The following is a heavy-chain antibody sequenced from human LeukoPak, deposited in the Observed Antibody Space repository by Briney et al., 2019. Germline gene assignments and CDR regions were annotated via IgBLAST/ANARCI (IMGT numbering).Heavy chain of an antibody. CDR3: ARPSAAGPLFDY. CDR1: GFTFSSYA. CDR2: ISSNGGST. D-gene: IGHD6-13*01. J-gene: IGHJ4*02. V-gene: IGHV3-64*04. Sequence: PGGSLRLSCSASGFTFSSYAMHWVRQAPGKGLEYVSAISSNGGSTYYADSVKGRFTISRDNAKNTLYLQMNSLRAEDTAVYYCARPSAAGPLFDYWGQGTLVTVSS.